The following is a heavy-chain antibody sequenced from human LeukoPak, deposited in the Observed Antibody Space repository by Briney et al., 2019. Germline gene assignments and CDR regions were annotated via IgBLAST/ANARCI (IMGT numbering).Heavy chain of an antibody. CDR1: GGSITSSKYF. V-gene: IGHV4-39*07. Sequence: SETLSLTCAVSGGSITSSKYFWGWIRQPPGKELELIGIISYGESTDYNPSLKSRVTISTDTSKNQFSLKLTSVTAADTAVYYCAGLGVMVLVYQFEYWGRGTPVTVSS. CDR2: ISYGEST. J-gene: IGHJ4*02. D-gene: IGHD2-8*01. CDR3: AGLGVMVLVYQFEY.